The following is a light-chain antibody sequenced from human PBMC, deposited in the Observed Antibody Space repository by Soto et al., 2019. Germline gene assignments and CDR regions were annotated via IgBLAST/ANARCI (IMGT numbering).Light chain of an antibody. CDR1: QSVLYSSNSKNC. J-gene: IGKJ1*01. V-gene: IGKV4-1*01. Sequence: DIVMTQSPDSLAVSLGERATINCKSSQSVLYSSNSKNCLSWYQQKPGQPPKLLIPWASTRGSGVPDRVSGSVSGTDLTLTISSLQAEDVAVYYCQQYYSPSWTFGQGTKVEIK. CDR2: WAS. CDR3: QQYYSPSWT.